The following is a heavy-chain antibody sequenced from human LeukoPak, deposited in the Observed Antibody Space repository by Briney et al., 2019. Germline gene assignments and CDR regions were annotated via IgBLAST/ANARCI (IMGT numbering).Heavy chain of an antibody. Sequence: PGGSLRLSCAASGFTFSSYAMHWVRQAPGKGLEWVAVISYDGSNKYYADSVKGRFTISRDNSKNTLYLQMNSLRAEDTAVYYCAREPLSRDYYDSSGFDYWGQGTLVTVPS. J-gene: IGHJ4*02. CDR2: ISYDGSNK. CDR3: AREPLSRDYYDSSGFDY. D-gene: IGHD3-22*01. V-gene: IGHV3-30-3*01. CDR1: GFTFSSYA.